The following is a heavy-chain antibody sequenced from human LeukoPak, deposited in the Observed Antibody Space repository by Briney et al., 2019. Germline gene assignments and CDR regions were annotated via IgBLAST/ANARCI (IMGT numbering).Heavy chain of an antibody. Sequence: SETLSLTCTVSGGSISSYYWSWIRQPPGKGLEWIGYIYYSGSTNYNPSLKSRVTISVDTSKNQFSLKLSSVTAADTAVYYCAIMYDSSGHSGYFDLWGRGTLVTVSS. CDR3: AIMYDSSGHSGYFDL. J-gene: IGHJ2*01. V-gene: IGHV4-59*01. CDR1: GGSISSYY. CDR2: IYYSGST. D-gene: IGHD3-22*01.